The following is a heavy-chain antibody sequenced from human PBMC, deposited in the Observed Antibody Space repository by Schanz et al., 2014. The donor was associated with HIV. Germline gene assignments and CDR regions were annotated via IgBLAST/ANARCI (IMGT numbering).Heavy chain of an antibody. CDR2: ISSSSTTI. Sequence: EVHLLESGGGLVQPGGSLRLSCAASGFNFITYGMHWVRQAPGKGLEWVSYISSSSTTIYYADSVKGRFTISKDNAKTSLYLQMNSLRAEDTAVYYCARDGTVPGWYEDAFNIWGQGTMVTVSS. J-gene: IGHJ3*02. CDR1: GFNFITYG. D-gene: IGHD6-19*01. CDR3: ARDGTVPGWYEDAFNI. V-gene: IGHV3-48*01.